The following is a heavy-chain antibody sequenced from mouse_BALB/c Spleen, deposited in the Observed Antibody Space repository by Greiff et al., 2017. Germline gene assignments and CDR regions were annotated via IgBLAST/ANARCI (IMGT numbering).Heavy chain of an antibody. Sequence: DVHLVESGGGLVKPGGSLKLSCAASGFTFSSYAMSWVRQSPEKRLEWVAEISSGGSYTYYPDTVTGRFTISRDNAKNTLYLEMSSLRSEDTAMYYCARGGNYRAMDYWGQGTSVTVSS. CDR2: ISSGGSYT. V-gene: IGHV5-9-4*01. CDR1: GFTFSSYA. CDR3: ARGGNYRAMDY. J-gene: IGHJ4*01. D-gene: IGHD2-1*01.